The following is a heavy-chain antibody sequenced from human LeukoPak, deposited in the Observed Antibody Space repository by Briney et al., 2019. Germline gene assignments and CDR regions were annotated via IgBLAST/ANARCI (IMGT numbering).Heavy chain of an antibody. D-gene: IGHD3-10*01. CDR1: GYSFTSYW. Sequence: GESLKISCKGSGYSFTSYWIGWVRQMPGKGLEWMGIIYPGDSDTRYSPSFQGQVTISADKSISTAYLQWSSLKASDTAMYYCARQVVDYGSGSYLTYYYYYMDVWGKGTTVTISS. CDR2: IYPGDSDT. CDR3: ARQVVDYGSGSYLTYYYYYMDV. J-gene: IGHJ6*03. V-gene: IGHV5-51*01.